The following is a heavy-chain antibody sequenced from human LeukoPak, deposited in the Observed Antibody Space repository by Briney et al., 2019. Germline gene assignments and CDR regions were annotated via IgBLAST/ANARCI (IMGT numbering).Heavy chain of an antibody. CDR1: GGSFSGYY. Sequence: SETLSLTCAVYGGSFSGYYWSWIRQPPGKGLEWIGEINHSGSTNYNPSLKSRVTISVDTSKNQFSLKLSSVTAADTAVYYCARFVGFGYYGSGSSNWFDPWGQGTLVTVSS. J-gene: IGHJ5*02. D-gene: IGHD3-10*01. V-gene: IGHV4-34*01. CDR3: ARFVGFGYYGSGSSNWFDP. CDR2: INHSGST.